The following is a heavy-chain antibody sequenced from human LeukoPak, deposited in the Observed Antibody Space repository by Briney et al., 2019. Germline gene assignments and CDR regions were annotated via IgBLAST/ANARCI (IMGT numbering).Heavy chain of an antibody. D-gene: IGHD3-3*01. V-gene: IGHV4-39*01. J-gene: IGHJ6*03. CDR1: GGSISSSSYY. Sequence: SETLSLTCTVSGGSISSSSYYWGWIRQPPGKGLEWVGSIYYSGSTYYNPSLKSRVTISVDTSKNQFSLKLSSVTAADTAVYYCARHYYDFWSAGGYGDYYYYMDVWGKGTTVTVSS. CDR3: ARHYYDFWSAGGYGDYYYYMDV. CDR2: IYYSGST.